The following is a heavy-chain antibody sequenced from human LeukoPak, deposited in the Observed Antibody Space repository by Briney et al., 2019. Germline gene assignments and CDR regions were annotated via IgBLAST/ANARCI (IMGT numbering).Heavy chain of an antibody. CDR1: GFTFSRYA. J-gene: IGHJ4*02. CDR2: ISYDGSNK. CDR3: ASPQDGYYFDTMRGD. V-gene: IGHV3-30*04. Sequence: HPGGSLRLSCATSGFTFSRYAMHWVRQAPGKGLEWVAVISYDGSNKYYADSVKGRFTISRDNSKNTLFLQMNSLRAEDTAVYYCASPQDGYYFDTMRGDWGQGTLVTVSS. D-gene: IGHD3-22*01.